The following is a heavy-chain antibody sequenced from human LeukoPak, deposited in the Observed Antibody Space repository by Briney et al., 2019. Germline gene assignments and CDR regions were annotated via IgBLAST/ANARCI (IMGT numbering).Heavy chain of an antibody. CDR3: ARGAIVGATTPSDY. CDR2: INPNSGGP. V-gene: IGHV1-2*02. Sequence: ASVKVSCKASGYTFTGYYMHWVRQAPGQGLEWMGWINPNSGGPNYAQKFQGRVTMTRDTSISTAYMELRSLRSDDTAVYYCARGAIVGATTPSDYWGQGTLVTVSS. CDR1: GYTFTGYY. J-gene: IGHJ4*02. D-gene: IGHD1-26*01.